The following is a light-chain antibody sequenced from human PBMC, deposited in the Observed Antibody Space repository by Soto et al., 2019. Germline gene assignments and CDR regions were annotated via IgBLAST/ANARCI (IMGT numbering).Light chain of an antibody. CDR2: SAS. Sequence: EIQMTQSPSSLSASVGERVTITCRAGQSISRYLNWYQQRPGKAPELLMYSASSLQSGVPSRFSGIGSGTDFTLTISSLQPEDFATYYCQQSSSIPWTFGQGTKVEIK. CDR3: QQSSSIPWT. J-gene: IGKJ1*01. V-gene: IGKV1-39*01. CDR1: QSISRY.